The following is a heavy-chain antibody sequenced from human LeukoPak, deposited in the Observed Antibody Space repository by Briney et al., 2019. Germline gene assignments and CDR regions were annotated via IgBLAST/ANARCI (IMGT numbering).Heavy chain of an antibody. J-gene: IGHJ6*03. CDR3: ARGRLGYCSGGSCFYYYYYMDV. CDR2: INHSGST. CDR1: GGSFSGYY. Sequence: SETLSLTCAVYGGSFSGYYWSWIRQPPGKGLEWIGEINHSGSTNYNPSLKSRVTISVDTSKNQFSLKLSSVTAADTAVYYCARGRLGYCSGGSCFYYYYYMDVWGKGTTVTVSS. V-gene: IGHV4-34*01. D-gene: IGHD2-15*01.